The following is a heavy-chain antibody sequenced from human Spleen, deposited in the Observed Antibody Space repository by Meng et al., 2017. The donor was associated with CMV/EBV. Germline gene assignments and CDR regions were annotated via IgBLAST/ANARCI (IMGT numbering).Heavy chain of an antibody. D-gene: IGHD2-21*01. CDR2: IYYSGST. Sequence: SETLSLTCTVSGGSISTYYWSWIRQPPGKGLEWLGYIYYSGSTNYNPSLKSRVTISVDTSKNQFSLRLSSMTAADTAVYYCAGVGSASSDYYYSGMDVWGQGTTVTVSS. J-gene: IGHJ6*02. CDR3: AGVGSASSDYYYSGMDV. CDR1: GGSISTYY. V-gene: IGHV4-59*01.